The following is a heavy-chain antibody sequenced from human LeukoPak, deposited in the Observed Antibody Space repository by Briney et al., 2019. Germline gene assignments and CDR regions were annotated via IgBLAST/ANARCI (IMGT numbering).Heavy chain of an antibody. CDR2: ISYDGSNK. Sequence: GGSLRLSCAASGFTFSSYAMHWVRQAPGKGLEWVAVISYDGSNKYYADSVKGRFTTSRDNSKNTLYLQMNSLRAEDTAVYYCARALYGAYVYWGQGTLVTVSS. CDR3: ARALYGAYVY. CDR1: GFTFSSYA. J-gene: IGHJ4*02. D-gene: IGHD4-17*01. V-gene: IGHV3-30-3*01.